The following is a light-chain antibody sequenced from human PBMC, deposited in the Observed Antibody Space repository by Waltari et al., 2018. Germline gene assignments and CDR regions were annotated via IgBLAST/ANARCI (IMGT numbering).Light chain of an antibody. Sequence: QSALTQPASVSGSPGQSITISCTGTSSDIGAYDFISWYQQHPGKAPKVVISDVTNRPSGASHRFFASKSGNTASLTSSALQAEEEADYYCCSYTSIDSYDFGPGTKVTV. CDR3: CSYTSIDSYD. J-gene: IGLJ1*01. CDR1: SSDIGAYDF. V-gene: IGLV2-14*03. CDR2: DVT.